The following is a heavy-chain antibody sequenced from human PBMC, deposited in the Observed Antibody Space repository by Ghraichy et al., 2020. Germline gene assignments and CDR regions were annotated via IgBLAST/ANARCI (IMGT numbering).Heavy chain of an antibody. V-gene: IGHV4-39*01. D-gene: IGHD3-22*01. CDR2: IYYSGST. CDR3: ARLDSGYVYYFDY. Sequence: SETLSLTCTVSGGSISSSSYYWGWIRQPPGKGLEWIGSIYYSGSTYYNPSLKSRVTISVDTSKNQFSLKLSSVTAADTAVYYCARLDSGYVYYFDYWGQGTLVTVSS. J-gene: IGHJ4*02. CDR1: GGSISSSSYY.